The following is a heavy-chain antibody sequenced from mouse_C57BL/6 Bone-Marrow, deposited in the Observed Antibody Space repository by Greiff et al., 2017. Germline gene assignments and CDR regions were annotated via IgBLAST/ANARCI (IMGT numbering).Heavy chain of an antibody. CDR3: ASSLTYYAMDY. V-gene: IGHV2-6*01. J-gene: IGHJ4*01. Sequence: VKLMESGPGLVAPSQSLSISCTASGFSLTRYGVDWVRQSPGQGLEWLGVIWGVGSTNDNYALNSSLSISKDNSKSQVFLKMNSLQPDDTAMYYCASSLTYYAMDYWGQGTSVTVSS. CDR2: IWGVGST. D-gene: IGHD4-1*01. CDR1: GFSLTRYG.